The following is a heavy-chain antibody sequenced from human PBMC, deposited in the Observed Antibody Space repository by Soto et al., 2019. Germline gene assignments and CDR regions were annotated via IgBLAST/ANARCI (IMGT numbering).Heavy chain of an antibody. J-gene: IGHJ4*02. CDR3: TRGPRSASTGTGAF. D-gene: IGHD1-1*01. Sequence: GGSLRLSCAASGFTFSMYWMHWVRQVPGKGPEWVSRINDDGSHTNYADSVKGRFTISRDNAKNTLYLQMNDLRAEDTAVYYCTRGPRSASTGTGAFWGQGALVTVSS. V-gene: IGHV3-74*01. CDR2: INDDGSHT. CDR1: GFTFSMYW.